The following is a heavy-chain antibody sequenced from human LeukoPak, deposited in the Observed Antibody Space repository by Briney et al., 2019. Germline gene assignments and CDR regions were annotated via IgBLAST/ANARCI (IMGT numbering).Heavy chain of an antibody. D-gene: IGHD2-2*01. J-gene: IGHJ4*02. CDR2: IIPIRNIA. V-gene: IGHV1-69*04. CDR1: GGTFSSYA. CDR3: AREYSSSL. Sequence: GSSVKVSCKASGGTFSSYAISWVRQAPGQGLEWMGRIIPIRNIANYAQKFQGRVTITADKSTSTAYMELNSLRSEDTAVYYCAREYSSSLWGQGTLVIVSS.